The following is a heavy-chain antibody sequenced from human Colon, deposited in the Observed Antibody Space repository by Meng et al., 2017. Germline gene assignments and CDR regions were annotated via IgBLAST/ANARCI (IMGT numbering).Heavy chain of an antibody. CDR3: ARNYYDSSGYYYGY. Sequence: QVQLVQSGAEGKKPGASVKVPCKTSGYSFTSYDITWVRQAPGQGLEWMGWISVYNGNTNYAQKFQGRVTMTTDTSTSTAYMELRSLRSDDTAVYYCARNYYDSSGYYYGYWGQGTLVTVSS. CDR1: GYSFTSYD. CDR2: ISVYNGNT. J-gene: IGHJ4*02. V-gene: IGHV1-18*01. D-gene: IGHD3-22*01.